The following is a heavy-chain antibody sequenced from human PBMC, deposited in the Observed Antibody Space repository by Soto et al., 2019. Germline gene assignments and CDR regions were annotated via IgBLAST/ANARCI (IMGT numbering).Heavy chain of an antibody. J-gene: IGHJ2*01. D-gene: IGHD4-17*01. V-gene: IGHV4-4*02. CDR1: SGSISSSNW. CDR2: IYHSGST. CDR3: ARATDYGDYEDDWYFDL. Sequence: QVQLQESGPGLVKPSGTLSLTCAVSSGSISSSNWWSWVRQPPGKGLEWIGEIYHSGSTNYNPSLQSRVTISVDKSKNQFSLKLSSVTAADTAVYYCARATDYGDYEDDWYFDLWGRGTLVTVSS.